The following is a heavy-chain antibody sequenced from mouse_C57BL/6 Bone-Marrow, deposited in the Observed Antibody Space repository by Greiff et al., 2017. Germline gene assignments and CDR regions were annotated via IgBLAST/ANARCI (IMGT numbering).Heavy chain of an antibody. CDR3: TLIFYDYYPAWFAY. CDR1: GFNIKDDY. D-gene: IGHD2-4*01. Sequence: VQLQQSGAELVRPGASVKLSCPASGFNIKDDYMHWVKQRPEQGLAWIGWIDPENGDTEYASKFQGQATITADTSSTTAYLQLSSLTSEYTAVYYCTLIFYDYYPAWFAYWGQGTLVTVSA. J-gene: IGHJ3*01. CDR2: IDPENGDT. V-gene: IGHV14-4*01.